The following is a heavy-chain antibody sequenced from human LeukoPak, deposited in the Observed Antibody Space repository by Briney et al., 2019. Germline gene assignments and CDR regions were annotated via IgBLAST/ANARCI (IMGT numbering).Heavy chain of an antibody. J-gene: IGHJ4*02. CDR3: ARTSLRITMVRGAGLGY. Sequence: ASVKVSCKASGYTFTSYYMHWVRQAPGQGLEWMGIINPSGGSTSYAQKFQGRVTMTRDMSTSTVYMKLSSLRSEDTAVYYCARTSLRITMVRGAGLGYWGQGTLVTVSS. CDR1: GYTFTSYY. CDR2: INPSGGST. D-gene: IGHD3-10*01. V-gene: IGHV1-46*01.